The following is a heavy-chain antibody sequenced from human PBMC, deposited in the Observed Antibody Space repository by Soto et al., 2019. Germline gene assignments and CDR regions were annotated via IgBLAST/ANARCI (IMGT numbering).Heavy chain of an antibody. CDR3: ARDSLTTVTRDWFDP. V-gene: IGHV1-18*01. CDR2: ISAYNGNT. Sequence: ASVKVSCKASGYTFTSYGISWVRQAPGQGLEWMGWISAYNGNTNYAQKLQGRVTMTTDTSTSTAYMELRSLRSDDTAVYYCARDSLTTVTRDWFDPWGKGTLVTVSS. D-gene: IGHD4-17*01. J-gene: IGHJ5*02. CDR1: GYTFTSYG.